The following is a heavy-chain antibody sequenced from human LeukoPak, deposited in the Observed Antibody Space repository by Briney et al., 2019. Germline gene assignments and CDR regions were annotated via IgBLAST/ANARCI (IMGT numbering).Heavy chain of an antibody. J-gene: IGHJ3*02. CDR3: AKDLGSTKGI. CDR2: IRYDGSNK. Sequence: GGSLRLSCAASGFTFSSYGMHWVRQAPGKGLEWVAFIRYDGSNKYYADSVKGRFTISRDNSKNTLYLQMNGLRAEDTAVYYCAKDLGSTKGIWGQGTMVTVSS. V-gene: IGHV3-30*02. D-gene: IGHD2-2*01. CDR1: GFTFSSYG.